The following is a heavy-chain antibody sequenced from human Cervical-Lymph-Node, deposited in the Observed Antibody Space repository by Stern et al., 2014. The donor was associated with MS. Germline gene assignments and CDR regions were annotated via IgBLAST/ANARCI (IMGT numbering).Heavy chain of an antibody. J-gene: IGHJ4*02. Sequence: QVQLGQSGAEAKRPESSVKVSCKTSGGSLSTLDISWVRQAPGQGLEWVGEIMPLLGTAHHAQKFKGRLTITADDSTSTVYMELSSLKSEDTAIYFCARHQAGIAANWGQGTLVTVTS. D-gene: IGHD6-13*01. CDR3: ARHQAGIAAN. V-gene: IGHV1-69*19. CDR1: GGSLSTLD. CDR2: IMPLLGTA.